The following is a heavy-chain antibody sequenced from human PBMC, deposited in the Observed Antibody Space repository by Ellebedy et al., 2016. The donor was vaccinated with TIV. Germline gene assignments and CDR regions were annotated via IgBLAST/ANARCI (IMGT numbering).Heavy chain of an antibody. D-gene: IGHD6-19*01. V-gene: IGHV1-24*01. CDR2: FDPEDGET. CDR3: ATDIAGAVAAYYYHGMDV. CDR1: GYTLTELS. Sequence: AASVKVSCKVFGYTLTELSMHWVRQAPGKGLEWMGGFDPEDGETIYAQKFQGRVTMTEDTSTDTAYMELSSLRSEDTAVYSCATDIAGAVAAYYYHGMDVWGQGTTVTVSS. J-gene: IGHJ6*02.